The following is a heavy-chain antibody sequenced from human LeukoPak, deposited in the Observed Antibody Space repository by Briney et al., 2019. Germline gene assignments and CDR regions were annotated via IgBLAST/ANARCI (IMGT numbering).Heavy chain of an antibody. D-gene: IGHD3-9*01. CDR2: INHSGST. CDR3: ARELRYFDWLSSFDY. V-gene: IGHV4-34*01. J-gene: IGHJ4*02. CDR1: GGSFSGYY. Sequence: SETLSLTCAVYGGSFSGYYWSWIRQPPGKGLKWIGEINHSGSTNYNPSLKSRDTISVDTSKNQFSLKLSSVTAADTAVYYCARELRYFDWLSSFDYWGQGTLVTVSS.